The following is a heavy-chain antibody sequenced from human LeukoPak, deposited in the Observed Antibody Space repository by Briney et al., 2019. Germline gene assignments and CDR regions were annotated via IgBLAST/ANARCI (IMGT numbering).Heavy chain of an antibody. D-gene: IGHD2-15*01. V-gene: IGHV1-18*01. CDR1: GGTFSSYA. Sequence: ASVKVSCKASGGTFSSYAISWVRQAPGQGLEWMGWISAYNGNTNYAQKLQGRVTMTTDTSTSTAYMELRSLRSDDTAVYYCAREVGGGMGMDVWGKGTTVTVSS. CDR3: AREVGGGMGMDV. CDR2: ISAYNGNT. J-gene: IGHJ6*03.